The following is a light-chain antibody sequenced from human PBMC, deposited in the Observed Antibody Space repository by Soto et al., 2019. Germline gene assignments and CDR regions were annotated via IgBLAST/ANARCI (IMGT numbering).Light chain of an antibody. CDR3: QQYGISPPIT. CDR1: QSVSSSY. V-gene: IGKV3-20*01. J-gene: IGKJ5*01. CDR2: GAS. Sequence: EIVLTQSPGTLSLSPGERATLSCRASQSVSSSYLAWYQQRPGQAPRLLIYGASSRAPGIPDRFSGSGSGTDFTLTISRLEPEDFAVYYCQQYGISPPITFGQGTRLEIK.